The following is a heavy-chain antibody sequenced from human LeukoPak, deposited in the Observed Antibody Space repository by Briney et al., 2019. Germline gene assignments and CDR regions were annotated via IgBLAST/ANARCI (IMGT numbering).Heavy chain of an antibody. Sequence: SAISGSGGSTYYADSVXGXXTISRDNXXXTLYLQMNSLRAEDTAVYYCAKDLYYGGNSGDDWGQGTLVTVSS. J-gene: IGHJ4*02. CDR3: AKDLYYGGNSGDD. D-gene: IGHD4-23*01. CDR2: ISGSGGST. V-gene: IGHV3-23*01.